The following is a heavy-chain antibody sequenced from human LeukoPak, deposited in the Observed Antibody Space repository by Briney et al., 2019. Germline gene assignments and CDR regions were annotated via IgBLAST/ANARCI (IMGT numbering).Heavy chain of an antibody. V-gene: IGHV5-51*01. J-gene: IGHJ5*02. CDR3: ARLNYCSGGDCFLYNWFDP. CDR2: IYPGDSDT. Sequence: HGESLKISCKGSGYSFTSYWIGWVRQMPGKGLEWMGIIYPGDSDTRYSPSFQGQVTISADKSITTAYLQWSSLKASDTAMYYCARLNYCSGGDCFLYNWFDPWGQGTLVTVSS. CDR1: GYSFTSYW. D-gene: IGHD2-21*02.